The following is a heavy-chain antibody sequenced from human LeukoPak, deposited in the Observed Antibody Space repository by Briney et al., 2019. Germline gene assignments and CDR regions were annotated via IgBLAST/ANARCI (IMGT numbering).Heavy chain of an antibody. Sequence: GGSLRLSCAASGFTFSSYGVHWVRQAPGKGLEWVAFMRYDGSNKYYADSVKGRFTISRDNSKNTLYLQMNSLRAEDTAVYYCAGGDTSGYYYAGFEYWGQGTLVTVSS. J-gene: IGHJ4*02. D-gene: IGHD3-22*01. V-gene: IGHV3-30*02. CDR3: AGGDTSGYYYAGFEY. CDR1: GFTFSSYG. CDR2: MRYDGSNK.